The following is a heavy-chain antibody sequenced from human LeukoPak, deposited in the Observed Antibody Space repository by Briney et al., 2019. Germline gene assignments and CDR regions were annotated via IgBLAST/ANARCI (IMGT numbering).Heavy chain of an antibody. CDR1: GFTFSSYG. CDR2: IRYDGSNK. V-gene: IGHV3-30*02. CDR3: ARGRVPFPLLWFGRAFDI. D-gene: IGHD3-10*01. Sequence: GGSLRLSCAASGFTFSSYGMHWVRQAPGKGLEWVAFIRYDGSNKYYADSVKGRFTISRDNSKNTLYLQMNSVRAEDTAVYYCARGRVPFPLLWFGRAFDIWGQGTMVTVSS. J-gene: IGHJ3*02.